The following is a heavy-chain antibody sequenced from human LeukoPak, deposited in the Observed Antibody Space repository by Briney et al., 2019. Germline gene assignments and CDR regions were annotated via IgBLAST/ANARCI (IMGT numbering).Heavy chain of an antibody. CDR3: AREDYYGSGSYQG. D-gene: IGHD3-10*01. Sequence: TGGSLRLSCAASGFTFSSYSMNWVHQAPGKGLEWVSYISSSSSTIYYADSVKGRFTISRDNAKNSLYLQMNSLRAEDTAVYYCAREDYYGSGSYQGWGQGTLVTVSS. CDR2: ISSSSSTI. V-gene: IGHV3-48*01. J-gene: IGHJ4*02. CDR1: GFTFSSYS.